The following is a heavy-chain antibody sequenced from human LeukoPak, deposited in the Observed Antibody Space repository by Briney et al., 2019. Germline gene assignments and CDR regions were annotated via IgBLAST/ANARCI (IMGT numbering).Heavy chain of an antibody. CDR2: ISWNSGSI. V-gene: IGHV3-9*03. D-gene: IGHD4-17*01. CDR3: AKDISATVTTCFDY. Sequence: GGSLRLSCAASGFTFDDYGMSWVRQAPGKGLEWVSGISWNSGSIGYADSVKGRFTISRDNAKNSLYLQMNSLRAEAMALYYCAKDISATVTTCFDYWGQGTLVTVSS. CDR1: GFTFDDYG. J-gene: IGHJ4*02.